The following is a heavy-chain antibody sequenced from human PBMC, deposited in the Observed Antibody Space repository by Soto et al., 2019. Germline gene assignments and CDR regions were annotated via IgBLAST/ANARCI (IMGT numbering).Heavy chain of an antibody. CDR1: GGSISSSNW. Sequence: QVQLQESGPGLVKPSGTLSLTCAVSGGSISSSNWWSWVRQPPGKGLEWIGEVYHSGSTNYNPSLKNRVTISVDKSKNQFSLKLSSVTAADTAVYYCARVSGSYYDGTDVWGQGTTVTASS. V-gene: IGHV4-4*02. J-gene: IGHJ6*02. CDR3: ARVSGSYYDGTDV. D-gene: IGHD1-26*01. CDR2: VYHSGST.